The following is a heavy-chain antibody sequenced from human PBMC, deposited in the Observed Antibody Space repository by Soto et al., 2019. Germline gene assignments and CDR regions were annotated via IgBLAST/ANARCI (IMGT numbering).Heavy chain of an antibody. J-gene: IGHJ4*02. CDR3: AGGSYNYDSGGYYPY. Sequence: PSETLSLTCTVSGGSISSGDYYWSWIRQPPGKGLEWIGYIYYSGSTYYNPSLKSRVTISVDTSKNQFSLKLSSVAAADTAVYYCAGGSYNYDSGGYYPYGGKGTLVTVSS. D-gene: IGHD3-22*01. CDR1: GGSISSGDYY. CDR2: IYYSGST. V-gene: IGHV4-30-4*01.